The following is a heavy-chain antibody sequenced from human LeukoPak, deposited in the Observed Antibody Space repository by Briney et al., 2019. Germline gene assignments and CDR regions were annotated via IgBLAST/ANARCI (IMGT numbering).Heavy chain of an antibody. CDR2: ISSSSSYI. Sequence: PGGSLRLSCAASGFTFSSYSMNWVRQAPGKGPERVSSISSSSSYIYYADSVKGRFTISRDNAKNSLYLQMNSLRAEDTAVYYCARCKGGSGWCRFDNWGQGTLVTVSS. CDR3: ARCKGGSGWCRFDN. D-gene: IGHD6-19*01. J-gene: IGHJ5*02. CDR1: GFTFSSYS. V-gene: IGHV3-21*01.